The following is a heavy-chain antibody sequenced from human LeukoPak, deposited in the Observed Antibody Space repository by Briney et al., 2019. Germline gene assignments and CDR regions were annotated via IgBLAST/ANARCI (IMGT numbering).Heavy chain of an antibody. V-gene: IGHV3-74*01. D-gene: IGHD2-2*01. CDR3: ARDRGYCSSTSCYGGKQTGWFDP. Sequence: PGGSLRLSCAASGFTFSSYWMHWVRHAPGKGLVWVSRINSDGSSTSYADSVKGRFTISRDNAKNTLYLQMNSLRAEDTAVYYCARDRGYCSSTSCYGGKQTGWFDPWGQGTLVTVSS. CDR1: GFTFSSYW. J-gene: IGHJ5*02. CDR2: INSDGSST.